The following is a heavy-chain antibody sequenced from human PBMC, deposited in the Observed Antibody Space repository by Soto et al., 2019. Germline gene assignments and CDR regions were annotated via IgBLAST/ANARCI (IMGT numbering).Heavy chain of an antibody. J-gene: IGHJ3*02. D-gene: IGHD2-2*02. V-gene: IGHV4-31*03. CDR1: GGSISSGGYY. CDR3: ARAYCSSTSCYTAFDAFDI. CDR2: IYYSGST. Sequence: SETLSLTCTVSGGSISSGGYYWSWIRQHPGKGLEWIGYIYYSGSTYYNPSLKSRVTISVDTSKNQFSLKLSSVTAADTAVYYCARAYCSSTSCYTAFDAFDIWGQGTMVTVSS.